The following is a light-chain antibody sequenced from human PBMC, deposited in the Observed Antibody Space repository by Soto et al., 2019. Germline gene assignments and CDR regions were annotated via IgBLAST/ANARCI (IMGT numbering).Light chain of an antibody. J-gene: IGLJ1*01. CDR3: CPYAGSYTFDV. CDR2: DVS. CDR1: SSDVGGYNY. V-gene: IGLV2-11*01. Sequence: QSVLTQPRSVSGSPGQSVTISCTGTSSDVGGYNYVSWYQQHPGKAPKLMIYDVSKRPSGVPDRFSGSKSGNTASLTISGLQAEDEADYYCCPYAGSYTFDVFGTGTKVTVL.